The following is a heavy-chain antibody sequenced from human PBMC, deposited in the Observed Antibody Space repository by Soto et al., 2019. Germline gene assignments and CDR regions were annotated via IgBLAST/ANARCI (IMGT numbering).Heavy chain of an antibody. CDR2: IIPILGIA. Sequence: QVQLVQSGAEVKKPGSSVKVSCKASGGTFSSYPISWVRQAPGQGLEWMGRIIPILGIANYAQKFQGRVTITTDKSTSTAYMELSSLRSEDTAMYYCADLLVPDTRMDVWGQGTTATVSS. CDR3: ADLLVPDTRMDV. D-gene: IGHD2-15*01. J-gene: IGHJ6*02. CDR1: GGTFSSYP. V-gene: IGHV1-69*02.